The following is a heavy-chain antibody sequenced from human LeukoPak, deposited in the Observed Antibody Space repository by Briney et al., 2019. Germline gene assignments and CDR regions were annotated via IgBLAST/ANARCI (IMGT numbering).Heavy chain of an antibody. CDR1: GWSLNDYY. D-gene: IGHD2-2*01. J-gene: IGHJ5*02. CDR3: ARGQVPAARGYNWFDP. Sequence: SETLSLTCAVYGWSLNDYYWNWIRQPPGKGLEWIGEINARGDTNYNPSLKSRVTISVDTSKKQFSLRLTSMIAADTALYYCARGQVPAARGYNWFDPWGQGTLVTVSS. V-gene: IGHV4-34*01. CDR2: INARGDT.